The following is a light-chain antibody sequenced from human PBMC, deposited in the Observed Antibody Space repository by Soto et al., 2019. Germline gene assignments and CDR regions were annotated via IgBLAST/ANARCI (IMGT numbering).Light chain of an antibody. CDR2: DPS. Sequence: EIVLTQSPATLSLSPGERATLSSRASQSVSSYLAGYQQKPGQAPRLLIYDPSNRAAGIPARFSGSGSGTDFALAISSLEPEDCAVYYCLQRSNWPPVTFGGGNKVEIK. J-gene: IGKJ4*01. V-gene: IGKV3-11*01. CDR3: LQRSNWPPVT. CDR1: QSVSSY.